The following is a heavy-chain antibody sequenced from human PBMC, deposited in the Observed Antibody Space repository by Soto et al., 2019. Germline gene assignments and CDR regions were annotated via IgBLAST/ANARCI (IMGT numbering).Heavy chain of an antibody. CDR1: GFTFSSYA. CDR3: AIDELRFPCAYGMDV. CDR2: ISYDGSNK. J-gene: IGHJ6*02. D-gene: IGHD3-3*01. V-gene: IGHV3-30-3*01. Sequence: QVQLVESGGGVVQPGRSLRLSCAASGFTFSSYAMHWVRQAPGKGLEWVAVISYDGSNKYYADSVKGRFTISRDNSKNTLYLQMNSLTAEDTAVYYCAIDELRFPCAYGMDVWGQGTTVTVSS.